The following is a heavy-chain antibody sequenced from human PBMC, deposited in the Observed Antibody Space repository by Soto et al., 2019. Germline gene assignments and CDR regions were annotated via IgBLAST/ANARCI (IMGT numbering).Heavy chain of an antibody. D-gene: IGHD3-22*01. J-gene: IGHJ3*02. Sequence: GESLKISCKGSGYSFTSYWISWVRQMPGKGLEWMGRIDPSDSYTNYRPSFQGHVTISADKSISTAYLQWRSLKASDTPMYYCARIYDISVGRAFDIWGQGTMVTVSS. V-gene: IGHV5-10-1*01. CDR1: GYSFTSYW. CDR3: ARIYDISVGRAFDI. CDR2: IDPSDSYT.